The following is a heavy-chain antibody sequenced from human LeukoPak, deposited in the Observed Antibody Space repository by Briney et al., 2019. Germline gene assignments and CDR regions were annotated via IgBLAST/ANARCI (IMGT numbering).Heavy chain of an antibody. D-gene: IGHD4-23*01. CDR1: GFTVSSNY. Sequence: AGGSLRLSCAASGFTVSSNYMSWVRQAPGKGLEWISVIYSGGSTYYADSVKGRFTISRDNSKNTLYLQMNSLRAEDTAVYYCARDRGGNSEDYYGMDVWGQGTTVTVSS. V-gene: IGHV3-53*05. J-gene: IGHJ6*02. CDR2: IYSGGST. CDR3: ARDRGGNSEDYYGMDV.